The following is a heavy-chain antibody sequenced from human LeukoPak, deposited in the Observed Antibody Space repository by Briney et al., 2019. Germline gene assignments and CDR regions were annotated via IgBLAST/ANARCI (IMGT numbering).Heavy chain of an antibody. J-gene: IGHJ5*02. V-gene: IGHV1-2*02. CDR1: GYTFTSYG. CDR3: ARDTGYSGSYKFWFDP. CDR2: INPNSGGT. D-gene: IGHD1-26*01. Sequence: ASVKVSCKASGYTFTSYGISWVRQAPGQGLEWMGWINPNSGGTNYAQKFQGRVTMTRDTSISTAYMELSRLRSDDTAVYYCARDTGYSGSYKFWFDPWGQGTLVTVSS.